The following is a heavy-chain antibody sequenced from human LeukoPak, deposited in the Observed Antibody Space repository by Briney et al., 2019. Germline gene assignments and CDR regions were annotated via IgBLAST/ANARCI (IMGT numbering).Heavy chain of an antibody. D-gene: IGHD6-19*01. CDR3: ARGVSVAGFRGVDP. CDR1: GGSISSYY. V-gene: IGHV4-59*01. Sequence: SETLSLTCTVSGGSISSYYWSWIRRPPGKGLEWIGYIYYSGSTNYNPSLKSRVTISVDTSKNQFSLKLSSVTAADTAVYYCARGVSVAGFRGVDPWGQGTLVTVSS. J-gene: IGHJ5*02. CDR2: IYYSGST.